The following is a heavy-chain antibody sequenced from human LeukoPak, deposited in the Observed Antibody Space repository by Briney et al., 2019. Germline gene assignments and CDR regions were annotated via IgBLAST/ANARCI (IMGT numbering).Heavy chain of an antibody. J-gene: IGHJ4*02. CDR3: ARDLRDGYNRGIDY. V-gene: IGHV1-3*01. CDR2: INAGNGNT. Sequence: AASVNVSCKASGYTFTSYAMHWVRQAPGQRLEWMGWINAGNGNTKYSQKFQGRVTITRDTSASTAYMELSSLRSEDTAVYYCARDLRDGYNRGIDYWGQGTLVTVSS. CDR1: GYTFTSYA. D-gene: IGHD5-24*01.